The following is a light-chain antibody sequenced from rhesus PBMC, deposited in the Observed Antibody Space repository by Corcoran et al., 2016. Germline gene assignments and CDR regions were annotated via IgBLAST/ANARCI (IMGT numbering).Light chain of an antibody. J-gene: IGKJ3*01. CDR2: KAS. CDR1: ENVNNY. V-gene: IGKV1-74*01. Sequence: DIQMTQSPSSLSASVGDRVTITCRASENVNNYLNWYQQKPGKAPKLLIHKASTLQSGVPSRLSGSGSGTDYTFTISSLQPEDVATYYCQHGYGTPFTFGPGTKLDIK. CDR3: QHGYGTPFT.